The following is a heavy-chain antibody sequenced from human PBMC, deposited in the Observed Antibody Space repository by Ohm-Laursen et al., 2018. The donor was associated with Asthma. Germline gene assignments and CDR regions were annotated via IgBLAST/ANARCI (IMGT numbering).Heavy chain of an antibody. CDR1: GGTFSSYA. D-gene: IGHD1-26*01. Sequence: SVKVSCKASGGTFSSYAISWVRQAPGQGLEWMGIINPSGGSTSYAQKFQGRVTMTRDTSTSTVYMELSSLRSEDTAVYYCAREGWDRDYYYGMDVWGQGTTVTVSS. CDR2: INPSGGST. J-gene: IGHJ6*02. V-gene: IGHV1-46*01. CDR3: AREGWDRDYYYGMDV.